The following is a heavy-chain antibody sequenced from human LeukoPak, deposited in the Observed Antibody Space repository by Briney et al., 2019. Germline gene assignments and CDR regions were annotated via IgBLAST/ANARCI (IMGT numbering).Heavy chain of an antibody. CDR3: ARGKAAAVLLLDY. V-gene: IGHV3-48*01. Sequence: GGALRLSCAASGFTFSSYSMNWVRQAPGKGLEGVSYSSSSSSTIYYADSVKGRFTISRDNAKNSLYLQMNSLRAEDTAVYYCARGKAAAVLLLDYWGQGPLVTVSS. CDR1: GFTFSSYS. J-gene: IGHJ4*02. CDR2: SSSSSSTI. D-gene: IGHD6-13*01.